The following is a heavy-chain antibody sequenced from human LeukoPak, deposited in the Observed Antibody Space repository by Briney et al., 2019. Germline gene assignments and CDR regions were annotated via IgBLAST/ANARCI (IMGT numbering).Heavy chain of an antibody. Sequence: ASVKVSCKTSGYSFTDYYMHWVRQAPGQGLEWMGWINPNSGGTSSAQKFQGRVTMTRGTSITTVYMEVSWLTSDDTAIYYRARADRLDGGPYLIGPWGQGTLVTVSS. CDR3: ARADRLDGGPYLIGP. J-gene: IGHJ5*02. D-gene: IGHD2-21*01. CDR2: INPNSGGT. CDR1: GYSFTDYY. V-gene: IGHV1-2*02.